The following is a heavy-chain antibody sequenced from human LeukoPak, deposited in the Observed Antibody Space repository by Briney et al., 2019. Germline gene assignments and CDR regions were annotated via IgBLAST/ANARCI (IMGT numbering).Heavy chain of an antibody. D-gene: IGHD3-10*01. Sequence: GGSLRLSCAASAITFSTYAMSWVRQAPGKGLECVSVISGGAGSTYYADSVKGRFTISRDNSKNTLYLQMNSLRAEDTAVYYCAKGGSNFDYWGQGTLVTVSS. CDR3: AKGGSNFDY. V-gene: IGHV3-23*01. CDR2: ISGGAGST. CDR1: AITFSTYA. J-gene: IGHJ4*02.